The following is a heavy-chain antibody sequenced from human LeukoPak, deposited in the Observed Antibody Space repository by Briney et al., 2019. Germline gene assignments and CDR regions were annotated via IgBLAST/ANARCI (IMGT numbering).Heavy chain of an antibody. J-gene: IGHJ4*02. D-gene: IGHD3-3*01. CDR2: IKSKTDGGTT. CDR3: TTDQYDFWSGYYYFDY. V-gene: IGHV3-15*01. CDR1: GFTFSSYS. Sequence: GGSLRLSCTASGFTFSSYSMNWVRQAPGKGLEWVGRIKSKTDGGTTDYAAPAKGRFTISRDDSKNTLYLQMNSLKTEDTAVYYCTTDQYDFWSGYYYFDYWGQGTLVTVSS.